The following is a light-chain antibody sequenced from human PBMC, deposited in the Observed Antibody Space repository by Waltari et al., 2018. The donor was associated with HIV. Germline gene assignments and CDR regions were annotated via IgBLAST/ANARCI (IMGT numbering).Light chain of an antibody. V-gene: IGLV1-40*01. CDR2: GYR. J-gene: IGLJ3*02. CDR3: QSYDDSLSGWV. Sequence: QSVLTQPPSVSGAPGQGGTIACRGSSSTPGAGVDVHLYQHLPDTAPKLLIYGYRNRPSGVPDRFSGSKSGTSASLAINGLQAADEGEYYCQSYDDSLSGWVFGGGTKLTVL. CDR1: SSTPGAGVD.